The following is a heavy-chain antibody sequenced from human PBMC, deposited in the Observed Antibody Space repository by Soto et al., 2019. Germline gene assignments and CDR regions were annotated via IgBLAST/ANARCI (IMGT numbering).Heavy chain of an antibody. CDR1: VYTYTSYY. CDR2: INPSGGST. V-gene: IGHV1-46*01. Sequence: GASVKVSCKASVYTYTSYYMHWVRQAPGQGLEWMGIINPSGGSTSYAQKFQGRVTMTRDTSTSTVYMELSSLRSEDTAVYYCARDTKHSSGWYPDYYYYYGMDVWGQGTTVTVSS. CDR3: ARDTKHSSGWYPDYYYYYGMDV. J-gene: IGHJ6*02. D-gene: IGHD6-19*01.